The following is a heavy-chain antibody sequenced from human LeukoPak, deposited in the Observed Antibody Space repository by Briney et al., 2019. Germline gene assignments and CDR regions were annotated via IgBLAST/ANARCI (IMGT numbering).Heavy chain of an antibody. CDR2: ISAYNGNT. V-gene: IGHV1-18*01. CDR3: ARERTYYDILTGSRSFDY. J-gene: IGHJ4*02. CDR1: GYTFTTYG. D-gene: IGHD3-9*01. Sequence: GASVKVSCRASGYTFTTYGISWVRQAPGQGPEWMGWISAYNGNTNYAHKLQGRVTMTTDTSTTTAYMELSSLRSEDTAVYYCARERTYYDILTGSRSFDYWGQGTLVTVSS.